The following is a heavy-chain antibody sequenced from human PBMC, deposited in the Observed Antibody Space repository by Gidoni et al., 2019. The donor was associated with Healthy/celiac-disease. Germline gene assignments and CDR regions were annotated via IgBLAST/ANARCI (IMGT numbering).Heavy chain of an antibody. CDR1: AASISSYY. CDR2: IYYSGST. J-gene: IGHJ4*02. D-gene: IGHD6-13*01. CDR3: ARMGYSSSWHLDY. V-gene: IGHV4-59*08. Sequence: QVQLQESGPGLVKPSETLSLTCTAPAASISSYYWSWIRQPPGKGLEWIVYIYYSGSTNYNPSLKSRVTISVDTSKNQFSLKLSSVTAADTAVYYCARMGYSSSWHLDYWGQGTLVTVSS.